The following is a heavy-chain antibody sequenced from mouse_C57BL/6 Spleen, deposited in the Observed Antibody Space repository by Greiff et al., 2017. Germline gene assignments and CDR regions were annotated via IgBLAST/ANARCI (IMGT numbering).Heavy chain of an antibody. CDR2: IDPSDSYT. D-gene: IGHD3-1*01. Sequence: QVQLQQPGAELVMPGASVKLSCKASGYTFTSYWMHWVKQRPGQGLEWIGEIDPSDSYTNYNQKFQGKSTLTVDKSSSTAYMQLSSLTSEDSAVYYCARRGPLAYAMDYWGQGTSVTVSS. J-gene: IGHJ4*01. CDR3: ARRGPLAYAMDY. CDR1: GYTFTSYW. V-gene: IGHV1-69*01.